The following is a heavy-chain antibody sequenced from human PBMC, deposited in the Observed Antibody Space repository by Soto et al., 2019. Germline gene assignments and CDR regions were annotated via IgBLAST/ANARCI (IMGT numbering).Heavy chain of an antibody. CDR1: GGTFSSYA. Sequence: SVKVSCKASGGTFSSYAICWVRQAPGQGLEWMGGIIPIFGTANYAQKFQGRVTITADESTSTAYMELSSLRSEDTAVYYCARAMRGVGGAFDIWGQGTMVTVSS. CDR3: ARAMRGVGGAFDI. CDR2: IIPIFGTA. J-gene: IGHJ3*02. D-gene: IGHD3-10*02. V-gene: IGHV1-69*13.